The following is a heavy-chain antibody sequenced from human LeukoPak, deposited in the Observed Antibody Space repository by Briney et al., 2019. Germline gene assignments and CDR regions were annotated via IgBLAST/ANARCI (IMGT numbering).Heavy chain of an antibody. J-gene: IGHJ6*02. V-gene: IGHV3-49*04. CDR2: IRSKAYGGTT. Sequence: GGSLRLSCAASGFTFSSYEMNWVRQAPGKGLEWVGFIRSKAYGGTTEYAASVKGRFTISRDDSKSIAYLQMNSLKTEDTAVYYCTRESPIVVVVAATPSFTYYYGMDVWGQGTTVTVSS. CDR3: TRESPIVVVVAATPSFTYYYGMDV. D-gene: IGHD2-15*01. CDR1: GFTFSSYE.